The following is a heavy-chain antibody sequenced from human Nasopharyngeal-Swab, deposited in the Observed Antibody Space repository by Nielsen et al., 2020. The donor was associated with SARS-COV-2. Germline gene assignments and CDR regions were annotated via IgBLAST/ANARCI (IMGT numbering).Heavy chain of an antibody. D-gene: IGHD6-19*01. CDR3: ARDRSGWYLDY. Sequence: GESLKLSCAASGFTFSSYGMPWVRQAPGKGLEWVAVIWYDGSNKYYADSVKGRFTISRDNSKNTLYLQMNSLRAEDTAVYYCARDRSGWYLDYWGQGTLVTVSS. CDR2: IWYDGSNK. J-gene: IGHJ4*02. CDR1: GFTFSSYG. V-gene: IGHV3-33*01.